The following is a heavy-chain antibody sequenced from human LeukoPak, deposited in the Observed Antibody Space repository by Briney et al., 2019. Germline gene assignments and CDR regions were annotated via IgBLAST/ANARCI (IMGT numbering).Heavy chain of an antibody. D-gene: IGHD3-3*01. J-gene: IGHJ5*02. V-gene: IGHV4-38-2*02. CDR1: GYSISSGYY. CDR2: IYHSGST. CDR3: ARVAEETIFGVVIIGRWFDP. Sequence: SETLSLTCTVSGYSISSGYYWGWIRQPPGKGLEWIGSIYHSGSTYYNLSLKSRVTISVDTSKNQFSLKLSSVTAADTAVYYCARVAEETIFGVVIIGRWFDPWGQGTLVTVSS.